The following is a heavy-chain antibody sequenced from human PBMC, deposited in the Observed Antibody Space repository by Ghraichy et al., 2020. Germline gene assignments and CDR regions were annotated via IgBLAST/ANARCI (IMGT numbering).Heavy chain of an antibody. CDR3: ARVPYGNYDYYYGMDV. D-gene: IGHD3-10*01. V-gene: IGHV1-69*13. J-gene: IGHJ6*02. Sequence: SVKVSCKASGGTFSSYAISWVRQAPGQGLEWMGGIIPIFGTANYAQKFQGRVTITADESTSTAYMELSSLRSEDTAVYYCARVPYGNYDYYYGMDVWGQGTTVTVSS. CDR2: IIPIFGTA. CDR1: GGTFSSYA.